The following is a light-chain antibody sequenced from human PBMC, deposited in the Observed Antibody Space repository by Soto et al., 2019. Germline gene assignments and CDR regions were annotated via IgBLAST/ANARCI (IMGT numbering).Light chain of an antibody. CDR3: QHYCVSLWT. CDR2: TAS. CDR1: QSVSSSH. V-gene: IGKV3-20*01. J-gene: IGKJ1*01. Sequence: EVVLTQSPGTLSLSPGERGTLSCRASQSVSSSHVAWYQQRPGQAPRLLIYTASSRATGIPERFSGSGSGTDFTLTISRLEPEDFAVYYCQHYCVSLWTFGQGTKVEIK.